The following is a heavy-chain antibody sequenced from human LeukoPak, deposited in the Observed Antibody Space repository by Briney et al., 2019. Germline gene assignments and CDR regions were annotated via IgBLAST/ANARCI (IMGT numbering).Heavy chain of an antibody. J-gene: IGHJ4*02. D-gene: IGHD6-13*01. CDR1: GFTFSSYA. V-gene: IGHV3-30-3*01. Sequence: PGRSLRLSCAASGFTFSSYAMHWGRQAPGKGLEWVAVISYDGSNKYYADSVKGRFTISRDNSKNTLYLQMNSLRAEDTAVFYCARDLIAAVDYWGQGTLVTVSS. CDR3: ARDLIAAVDY. CDR2: ISYDGSNK.